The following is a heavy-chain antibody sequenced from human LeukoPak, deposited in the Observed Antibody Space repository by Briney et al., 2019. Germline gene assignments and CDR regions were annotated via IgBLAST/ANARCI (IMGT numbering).Heavy chain of an antibody. V-gene: IGHV4-59*01. CDR1: GGSMRSYY. J-gene: IGHJ4*02. CDR3: ARGGNVLRYFDVFDY. CDR2: IYYSGST. Sequence: SETLSLTCTVSGGSMRSYYWSWIRQPPGKELEWIGYIYYSGSTNYNPSLKSRVTISVDTSKNQFSLKLSSVTAADTAVYYCARGGNVLRYFDVFDYWGQGTLVTVSS. D-gene: IGHD3-9*01.